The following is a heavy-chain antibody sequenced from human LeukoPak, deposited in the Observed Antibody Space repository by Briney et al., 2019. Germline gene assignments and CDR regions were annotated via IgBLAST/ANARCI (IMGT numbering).Heavy chain of an antibody. V-gene: IGHV4-30-4*08. CDR2: IYYSGST. J-gene: IGHJ5*02. CDR3: ASTYYDFWSGYYSRIGWFDP. CDR1: GGSISSGDYY. Sequence: PSQTLSLTCTVSGGSISSGDYYWSWIRQPPGKGLEWIGYIYYSGSTYYNPSLKSRVTISVDTSKNQFSLKLRSVTAADTAVYYCASTYYDFWSGYYSRIGWFDPWGQGTLVTVSS. D-gene: IGHD3-3*01.